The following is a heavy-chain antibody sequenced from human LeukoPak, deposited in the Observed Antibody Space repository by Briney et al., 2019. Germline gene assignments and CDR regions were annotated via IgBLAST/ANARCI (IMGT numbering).Heavy chain of an antibody. J-gene: IGHJ4*02. Sequence: ASVKVSCKASGYTFTDFYMHWVRQAPGQGLEWMGWINPNSGGTNYAQSFQGRVTMTRDTSISTAYMELSRLRSDDTAVYHCARADMSSDYTPNDYWGQGILVTVSS. CDR3: ARADMSSDYTPNDY. V-gene: IGHV1-2*02. CDR2: INPNSGGT. CDR1: GYTFTDFY. D-gene: IGHD3-3*01.